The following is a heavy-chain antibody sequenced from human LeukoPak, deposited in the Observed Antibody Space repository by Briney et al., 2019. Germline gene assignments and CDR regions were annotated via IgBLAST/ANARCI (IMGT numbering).Heavy chain of an antibody. J-gene: IGHJ4*02. CDR2: IWYDGSNK. V-gene: IGHV3-33*01. CDR1: GFTFSSYG. D-gene: IGHD6-25*01. Sequence: GGSLRLSCAASGFTFSSYGMHWVRQAPGKGLEWVAVIWYDGSNKYYADSVKGRFTISRDNSKNTLYLQMNSLRAEDTAVYYCARDIARGRYSSGIDYWGQGTLVTVSS. CDR3: ARDIARGRYSSGIDY.